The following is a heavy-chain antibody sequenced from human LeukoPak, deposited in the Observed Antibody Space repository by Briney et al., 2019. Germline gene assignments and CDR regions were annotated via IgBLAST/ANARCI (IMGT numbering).Heavy chain of an antibody. CDR1: GGSIDSGDYY. Sequence: SETLSLTCTVSGGSIDSGDYYWGWIRQPPGKGLEWIGSIYYSGSTYYNPSLKSRVTISVDTSKNQFSLKLSSVTAADTAVYYCARRAIYNWFDPWGQGTLVTVSS. V-gene: IGHV4-39*01. J-gene: IGHJ5*02. CDR3: ARRAIYNWFDP. CDR2: IYYSGST. D-gene: IGHD3-3*01.